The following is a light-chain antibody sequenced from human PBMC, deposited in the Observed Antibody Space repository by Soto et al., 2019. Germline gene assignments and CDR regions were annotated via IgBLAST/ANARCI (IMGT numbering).Light chain of an antibody. Sequence: DIQLTQSPSFLSTSVGDRVTITCRASQDIRNYLAWYQQKPGKAPKVLIYAASTLLSGVPSRFSGSGSGTEFSLTISSLQPEDFETYYCQQLDSYPRTLAQGTKVDIK. CDR3: QQLDSYPRT. CDR1: QDIRNY. CDR2: AAS. J-gene: IGKJ1*01. V-gene: IGKV1-9*01.